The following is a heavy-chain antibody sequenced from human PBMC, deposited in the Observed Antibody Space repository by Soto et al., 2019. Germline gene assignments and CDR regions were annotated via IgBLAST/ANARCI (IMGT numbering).Heavy chain of an antibody. CDR1: GFTFSGSA. CDR2: IRSKANSYAT. J-gene: IGHJ3*02. V-gene: IGHV3-73*01. CDR3: TRPLDI. Sequence: EVQLVESGGGLVQPGGSLKLSCAASGFTFSGSAMHWVRQASGKGLEWVGRIRSKANSYATAYAASVKGRFTIYRDDSKNTAYLQMNSLKTEDTAVYYCTRPLDIWGQGTMVTVSS.